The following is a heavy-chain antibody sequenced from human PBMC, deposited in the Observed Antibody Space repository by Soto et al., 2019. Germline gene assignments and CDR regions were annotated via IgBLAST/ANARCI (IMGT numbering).Heavy chain of an antibody. D-gene: IGHD6-13*01. V-gene: IGHV3-30-3*01. CDR1: GFTFSSYA. CDR3: ARESSSSWPFDAFHI. CDR2: ISYDGSNK. J-gene: IGHJ3*02. Sequence: TGGSLRLSCAASGFTFSSYAMHWVRQAPGKGLEWVAVISYDGSNKYYADSVKGRFTISRDNSKNTLYLQMNSLRAEDTAVYYCARESSSSWPFDAFHIWGQGTMVTVSS.